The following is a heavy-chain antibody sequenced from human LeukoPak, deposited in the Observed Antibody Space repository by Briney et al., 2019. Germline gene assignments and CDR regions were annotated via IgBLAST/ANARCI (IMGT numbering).Heavy chain of an antibody. CDR2: IHYSGST. D-gene: IGHD6-19*01. CDR3: ARGYSSGWAFDY. CDR1: GGTISSYY. Sequence: SETLSLTCTVSGGTISSYYWNWLRQPPGKGLEWIGYIHYSGSTKYNPSLKSRVTISVDTSKNQFSLKLSSVTAADTAVYYCARGYSSGWAFDYWGQGTLVTVSS. V-gene: IGHV4-59*08. J-gene: IGHJ4*02.